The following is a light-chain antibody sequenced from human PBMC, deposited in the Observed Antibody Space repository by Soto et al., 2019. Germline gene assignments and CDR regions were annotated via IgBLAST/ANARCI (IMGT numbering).Light chain of an antibody. J-gene: IGLJ3*02. Sequence: QSALTQPASGSGSPGQSITISCTGTSSDVGGYNYVSWYQQHPDKAPKLMIYEVSNRPSGVSNRFSGSKSGNTASLTISGLQAEDEADYYCTSYTTSSTHGVFGGGTKVTVL. CDR1: SSDVGGYNY. CDR3: TSYTTSSTHGV. CDR2: EVS. V-gene: IGLV2-14*01.